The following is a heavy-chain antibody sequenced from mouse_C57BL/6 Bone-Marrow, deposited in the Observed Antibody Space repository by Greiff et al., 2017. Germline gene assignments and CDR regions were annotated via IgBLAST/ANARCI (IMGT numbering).Heavy chain of an antibody. CDR2: INPNNGGT. V-gene: IGHV1-18*01. CDR1: GYTFTDYN. D-gene: IGHD1-1*01. J-gene: IGHJ2*01. CDR3: ARKGAYGSSFYFDY. Sequence: EVQLQQSGPELVKPGASVKIPCKASGYTFTDYNMDWVKQSHGKSLEWIGDINPNNGGTIYNQKFKGKATLTVDKSSSTAYMELRSLTSEDTAVYYCARKGAYGSSFYFDYWGQGTTLTVSS.